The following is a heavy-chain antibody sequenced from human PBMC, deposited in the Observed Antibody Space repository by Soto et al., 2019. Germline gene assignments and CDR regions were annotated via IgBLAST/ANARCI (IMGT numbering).Heavy chain of an antibody. Sequence: SETLYLTCSVSGDSISSSYWSWIRQPPGKGLEWIGYIYYSGSTNYNPSLKSRVTISLDTSKNQFSLKVSSVTAADTAVYYCARGYDWFDPWGQGTLVTVSS. CDR1: GDSISSSY. CDR3: ARGYDWFDP. V-gene: IGHV4-59*01. D-gene: IGHD5-12*01. CDR2: IYYSGST. J-gene: IGHJ5*02.